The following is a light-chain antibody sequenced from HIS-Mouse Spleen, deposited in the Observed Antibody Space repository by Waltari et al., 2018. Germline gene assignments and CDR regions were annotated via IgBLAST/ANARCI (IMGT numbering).Light chain of an antibody. V-gene: IGKV1-27*01. CDR1: QGISNY. CDR2: AAS. CDR3: QKYNSAPWT. J-gene: IGKJ1*01. Sequence: EIQMTQSPSSLSASAGDRVTITCRASQGISNYLAWYQQKPGKVPKLLIYAASTLSSGVPSRFSGSGSGTDFTLTISSLQPEDVATYYCQKYNSAPWTFGQGTKVEIK.